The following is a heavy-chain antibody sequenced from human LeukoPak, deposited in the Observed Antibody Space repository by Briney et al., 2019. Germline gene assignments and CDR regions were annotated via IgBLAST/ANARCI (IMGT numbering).Heavy chain of an antibody. CDR3: TSWGDTTAEYFQR. V-gene: IGHV3-7*01. D-gene: IGHD2-21*02. CDR2: INPDGRDT. Sequence: GGSLRLSCVVSGFTFNRCWMNWVRQAPGKGLEWVAHINPDGRDTYYVDSVKGRFTISRDNNQDSMYLQMNSLRVEDTAVYYCTSWGDTTAEYFQRWGQGTLVTVSS. CDR1: GFTFNRCW. J-gene: IGHJ1*01.